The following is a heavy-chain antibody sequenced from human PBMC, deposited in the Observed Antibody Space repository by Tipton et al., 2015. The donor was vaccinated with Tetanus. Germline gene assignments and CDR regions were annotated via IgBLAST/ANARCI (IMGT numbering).Heavy chain of an antibody. CDR1: GYSIGSDYY. D-gene: IGHD3-3*02. J-gene: IGHJ4*02. CDR3: ARVGFTIRWRLDF. CDR2: IYRSGFT. Sequence: TLSLTCAVSGYSIGSDYYWGWVRQPPGRGLEWIGSIYRSGFTYYNPSLKSRVAKSMDTSKNQFSLELTFVTAADTAVYYCARVGFTIRWRLDFWGQGTLVTVSS. V-gene: IGHV4-38-2*01.